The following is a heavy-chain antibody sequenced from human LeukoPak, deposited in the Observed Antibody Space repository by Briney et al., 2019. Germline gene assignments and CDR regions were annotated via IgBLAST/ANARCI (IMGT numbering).Heavy chain of an antibody. CDR3: AKDQGRGYSCIYSDY. D-gene: IGHD5-18*01. J-gene: IGHJ4*02. Sequence: VVPRRLTCAASGFTFSSYAMSWVRQAPGKGLEWVSAIRPRPDITYYADSVKGRFTVSRDNSKNTLYLQMNSPRAEDAAVYHCAKDQGRGYSCIYSDYWGQGT. CDR2: IRPRPDIT. CDR1: GFTFSSYA. V-gene: IGHV3-23*01.